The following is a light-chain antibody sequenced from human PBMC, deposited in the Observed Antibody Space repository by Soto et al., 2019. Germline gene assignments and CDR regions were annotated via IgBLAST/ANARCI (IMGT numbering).Light chain of an antibody. CDR3: QQSYSTPSIT. J-gene: IGKJ5*01. CDR2: AAS. CDR1: QDISNY. Sequence: IQMTQSPSSLSASVGDRVTITCPASQDISNYLNWYQQKPGKAPKLLIYAASSLQSGVPSRFSGSGSGTDFTLTISSLQPEDFATYYCQQSYSTPSITFGQGTRLEIK. V-gene: IGKV1-39*01.